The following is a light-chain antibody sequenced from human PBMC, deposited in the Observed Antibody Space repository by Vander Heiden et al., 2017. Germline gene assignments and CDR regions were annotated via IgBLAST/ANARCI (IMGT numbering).Light chain of an antibody. CDR2: KAS. CDR1: QSISSW. Sequence: DIRMTQSPSTLSASVGDRVTITCRASQSISSWLAWYQQKPGKAPKLLIYKASSLESGVSSRFSGSGSGTEFTLTISSLQPDDFATYYCQQYNSYSGTFGQGTKVEIK. CDR3: QQYNSYSGT. V-gene: IGKV1-5*03. J-gene: IGKJ1*01.